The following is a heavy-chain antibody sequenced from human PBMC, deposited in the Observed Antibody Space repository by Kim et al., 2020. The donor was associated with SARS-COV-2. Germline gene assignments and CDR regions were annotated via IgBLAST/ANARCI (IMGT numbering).Heavy chain of an antibody. Sequence: GGSLRLSCAASGFTFSSYAMSWVRQAPGKGLEWVSAISGSGGSTYYADSVKGRFTISRDNSKNTLYLQMNSLRTEDTAVYYCAKGALLEPKLNWFDPWGQGTLVTVSS. D-gene: IGHD1-1*01. CDR3: AKGALLEPKLNWFDP. V-gene: IGHV3-23*01. CDR1: GFTFSSYA. J-gene: IGHJ5*02. CDR2: ISGSGGST.